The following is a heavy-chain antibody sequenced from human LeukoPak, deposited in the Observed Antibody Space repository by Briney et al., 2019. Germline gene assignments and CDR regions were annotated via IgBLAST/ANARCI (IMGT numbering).Heavy chain of an antibody. D-gene: IGHD6-13*01. CDR3: ARGYFSSWYINWFDP. CDR2: IYHSGST. CDR1: GYSISSGYY. J-gene: IGHJ5*02. Sequence: SETLSLTCTVSGYSISSGYYWGWIRQPPGKGLEWIGTIYHSGSTYYNPSLKSRVTISVDTSKNQFSLKLSSVTAADTAVYYCARGYFSSWYINWFDPWGQGTLVTVSS. V-gene: IGHV4-38-2*02.